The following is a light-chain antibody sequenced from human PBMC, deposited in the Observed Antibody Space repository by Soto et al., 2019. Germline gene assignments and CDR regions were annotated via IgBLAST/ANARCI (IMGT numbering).Light chain of an antibody. Sequence: DIQMTQSPSSLSASVGDRVTITCRASQAIRNDLAWYQQKPGKAPKLLIYAASSLQSGVPSRFSGSGSGTDFTLTISSLQPEDVATYYCQKCKIAPFTFGGGTKVDIK. J-gene: IGKJ4*01. V-gene: IGKV1-17*01. CDR3: QKCKIAPFT. CDR2: AAS. CDR1: QAIRND.